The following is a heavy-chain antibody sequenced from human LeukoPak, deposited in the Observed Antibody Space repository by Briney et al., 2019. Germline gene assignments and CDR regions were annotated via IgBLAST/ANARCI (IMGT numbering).Heavy chain of an antibody. D-gene: IGHD6-13*01. CDR2: IIPILGTA. V-gene: IGHV1-69*04. CDR1: GGTFSSYA. CDR3: AREWGSSWCYYYGMDV. Sequence: GSSVKVSCKASGGTFSSYAISWVRQAPGQGLEWMGRIIPILGTANYAQKFQGRVTITADKSTSTAYMELSSLRSEDTAVYYCAREWGSSWCYYYGMDVWGQGTAVTVSS. J-gene: IGHJ6*02.